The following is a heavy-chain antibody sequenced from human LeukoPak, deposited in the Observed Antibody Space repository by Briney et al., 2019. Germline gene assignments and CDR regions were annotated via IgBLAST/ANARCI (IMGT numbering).Heavy chain of an antibody. Sequence: SETLSLTCTVSGGSIRSDNYYWSWIRQPPGKGLEWMGYSYYTGSTYYNPSLRSRVTISVDTSNNQFSLKLSSVTAADTAVYYCARQRRTGDLGWGQGTLVTVSS. V-gene: IGHV4-30-4*08. CDR3: ARQRRTGDLG. J-gene: IGHJ4*02. CDR2: SYYTGST. D-gene: IGHD7-27*01. CDR1: GGSIRSDNYY.